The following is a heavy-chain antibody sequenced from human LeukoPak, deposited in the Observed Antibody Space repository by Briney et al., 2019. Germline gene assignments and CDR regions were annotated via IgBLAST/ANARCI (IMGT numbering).Heavy chain of an antibody. CDR3: ARVSGYDWESFYDY. V-gene: IGHV4-39*07. J-gene: IGHJ4*02. CDR1: GGSISSSSYY. D-gene: IGHD5-12*01. Sequence: SETLSLTCTVSGGSISSSSYYWGWIRQPPGKGLEWIGSIYYSGSTYYNPSLKSRVTISVDTSKKQFSLKLKSVTAADTAVYYCARVSGYDWESFYDYWGQRTLVTVSS. CDR2: IYYSGST.